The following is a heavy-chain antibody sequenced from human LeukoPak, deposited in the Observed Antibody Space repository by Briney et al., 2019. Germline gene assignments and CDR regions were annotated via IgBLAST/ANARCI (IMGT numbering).Heavy chain of an antibody. D-gene: IGHD4/OR15-4a*01. J-gene: IGHJ3*02. CDR1: GFSFSSAA. CDR2: ITSSGSST. Sequence: PGGSLRLSCSAAGFSFSSAAMDCVRQAPGKGLEYVSGITSSGSSTDYANSVKGRFTISRDNSKNTVFLQMSSLSAEDTAVYYCTKRADYFFGFDIWGQGTMVTVSS. CDR3: TKRADYFFGFDI. V-gene: IGHV3-64D*09.